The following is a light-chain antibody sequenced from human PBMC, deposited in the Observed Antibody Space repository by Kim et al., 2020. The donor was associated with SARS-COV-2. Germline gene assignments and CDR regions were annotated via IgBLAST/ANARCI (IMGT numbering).Light chain of an antibody. CDR3: SSYTSSSTLRV. CDR2: DVS. CDR1: SSDVGGYNY. Sequence: QSITISCTGTSSDVGGYNYVSWYQQHPGKAPKLIIYDVSKRPSGVSNRFSGSKSGNTASLTISGLQAEDEADYYCSSYTSSSTLRVFGGGTQLTVL. J-gene: IGLJ3*02. V-gene: IGLV2-14*03.